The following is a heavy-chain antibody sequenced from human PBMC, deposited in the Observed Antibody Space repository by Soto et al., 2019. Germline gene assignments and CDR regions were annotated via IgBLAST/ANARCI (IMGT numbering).Heavy chain of an antibody. CDR2: ISGSGGST. Sequence: GGSLRLSCAASGFTFSSYAMSWVRQAPGKGLEWVSAISGSGGSTYYADSVKGRFTISRDNSKNTLYLQMNSLRAEDTVVYYCAKEISYDSSGYYSTWGQGTLVTVSS. J-gene: IGHJ5*02. D-gene: IGHD3-22*01. CDR3: AKEISYDSSGYYST. CDR1: GFTFSSYA. V-gene: IGHV3-23*01.